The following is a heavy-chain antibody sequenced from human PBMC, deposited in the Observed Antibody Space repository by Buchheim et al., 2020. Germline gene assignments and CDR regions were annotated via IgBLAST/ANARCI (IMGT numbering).Heavy chain of an antibody. Sequence: EVQLVESGGGLVQPGGSLRLSCAASGFTFSSYEMNWVRQAPGKGLEWVSYISSSGSTIYYAESVKGRFTISRDNAKNSLYLPMNSLRAEDTAVYYCARGYDFWSGYYTGDGYYYYYGMDVWGQGTT. V-gene: IGHV3-48*03. D-gene: IGHD3-3*01. CDR1: GFTFSSYE. CDR2: ISSSGSTI. J-gene: IGHJ6*02. CDR3: ARGYDFWSGYYTGDGYYYYYGMDV.